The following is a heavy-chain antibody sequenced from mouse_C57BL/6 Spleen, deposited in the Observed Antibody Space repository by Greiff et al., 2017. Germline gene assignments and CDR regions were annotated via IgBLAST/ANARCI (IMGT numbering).Heavy chain of an antibody. Sequence: EVQLQESGGGLVKPGGSLKLSCAASGFTFSDYGMHWVRQAPEKGLEWVAYISSGSSTIYYADTVKGRFTISRDNAKNTLFLQMTSLRSEDTAMYYCAREDYGSKGYYCDDWGQGTTLTVSS. D-gene: IGHD1-1*01. V-gene: IGHV5-17*01. CDR3: AREDYGSKGYYCDD. J-gene: IGHJ2*01. CDR2: ISSGSSTI. CDR1: GFTFSDYG.